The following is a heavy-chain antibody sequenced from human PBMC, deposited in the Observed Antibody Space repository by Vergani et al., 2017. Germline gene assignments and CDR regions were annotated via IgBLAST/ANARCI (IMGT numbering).Heavy chain of an antibody. Sequence: LQLVESGGGVVQRGGSLSLSCATSGFTLSNYDMQWIRQGPGKGLEFVAFIQFDGSNQYYADSVKGRFTLSRDFSKNTLYLQMNSLRTDDTATYYCAKHFRGWGIDYWGQGTQVIVSS. J-gene: IGHJ4*02. V-gene: IGHV3-30*02. CDR1: GFTLSNYD. D-gene: IGHD3-16*01. CDR3: AKHFRGWGIDY. CDR2: IQFDGSNQ.